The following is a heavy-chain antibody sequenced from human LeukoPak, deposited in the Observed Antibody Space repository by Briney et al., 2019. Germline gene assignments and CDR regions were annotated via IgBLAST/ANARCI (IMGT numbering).Heavy chain of an antibody. Sequence: ASVKVSCKASGGTFSSYAISWVRQAPGQGLEWMGGIIPIFGTANYAQKFQGRVTITADKSTSTAYMELSSLRSEDTAVYYCARSSRGFLEWLTHFNWFDPWGQGTLVTVSS. CDR3: ARSSRGFLEWLTHFNWFDP. CDR1: GGTFSSYA. CDR2: IIPIFGTA. J-gene: IGHJ5*02. D-gene: IGHD3-3*01. V-gene: IGHV1-69*06.